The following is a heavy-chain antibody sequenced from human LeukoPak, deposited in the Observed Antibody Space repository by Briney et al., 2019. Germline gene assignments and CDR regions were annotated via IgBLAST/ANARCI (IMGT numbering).Heavy chain of an antibody. Sequence: PGGSLRLSCAASGFTFSSYAISWVRQAPGKGLEWVSAISGSGGSTYYADSVKGRFTISRDNSKNTLYLQMNSLRADDTAVYYCAKVGPPTVTTYNDYWGLGTLVTVSS. V-gene: IGHV3-23*01. D-gene: IGHD4-11*01. CDR2: ISGSGGST. CDR1: GFTFSSYA. J-gene: IGHJ4*02. CDR3: AKVGPPTVTTYNDY.